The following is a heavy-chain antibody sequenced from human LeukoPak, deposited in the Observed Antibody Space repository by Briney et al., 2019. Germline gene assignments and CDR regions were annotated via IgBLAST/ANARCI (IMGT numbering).Heavy chain of an antibody. CDR1: GGSISSGDYY. CDR2: IYYSGST. D-gene: IGHD1-1*01. Sequence: SQTLSLTCTVSGGSISSGDYYWSWIRQPPGTGLEWIGYIYYSGSTYYNPSLKSRVTISVDTSKNQFSLKLSSVTAADTAVYYCARTETWNGAFDIWGQGTMVTVSS. V-gene: IGHV4-30-4*01. CDR3: ARTETWNGAFDI. J-gene: IGHJ3*02.